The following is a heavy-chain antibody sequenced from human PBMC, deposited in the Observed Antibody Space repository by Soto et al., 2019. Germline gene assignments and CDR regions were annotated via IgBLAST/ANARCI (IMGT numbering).Heavy chain of an antibody. Sequence: EVQLVESGGGLVKPGGSLRLSCVASGFTFSRYSINWFRQAPGKGLEWVSSISSGGNTKSYANSVKGRFTISRDNAKNSLYLEMNSPRPEDTAVYYCATVAYWGQGTLVTVSS. CDR2: ISSGGNTK. J-gene: IGHJ4*02. CDR3: ATVAY. CDR1: GFTFSRYS. V-gene: IGHV3-21*06.